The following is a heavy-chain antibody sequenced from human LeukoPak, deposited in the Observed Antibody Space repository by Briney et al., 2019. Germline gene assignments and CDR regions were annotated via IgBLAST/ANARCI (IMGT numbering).Heavy chain of an antibody. CDR3: ARGPYYYGSGAGNAFDI. D-gene: IGHD3-10*01. V-gene: IGHV4-59*01. J-gene: IGHJ3*02. CDR1: GGSISTYY. CDR2: IYYSGST. Sequence: SETLSLTCTVSGGSISTYYWSWIRQPPGKGLEWIGYIYYSGSTNYNPSLKSRVTISVDTSKNQFSLKLSSVTAADTAVYYCARGPYYYGSGAGNAFDIWGQGTMVTVSS.